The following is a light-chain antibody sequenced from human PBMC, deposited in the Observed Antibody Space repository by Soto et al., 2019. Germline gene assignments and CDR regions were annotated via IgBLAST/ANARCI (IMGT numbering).Light chain of an antibody. V-gene: IGKV1-6*01. CDR2: AAS. Sequence: AIQMSQSPSSLSESVGDRVTITCRASQDIRNDLGWYQQKPGKAPNLLIYAASTLHIGVPSRFSGSGSGTDFTLTISSLQPEDFATYYCLQGYNYPHTFGPGTKVDIK. CDR3: LQGYNYPHT. J-gene: IGKJ3*01. CDR1: QDIRND.